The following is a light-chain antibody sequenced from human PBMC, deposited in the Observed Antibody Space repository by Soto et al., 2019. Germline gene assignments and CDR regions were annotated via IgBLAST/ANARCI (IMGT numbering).Light chain of an antibody. J-gene: IGKJ2*01. CDR2: GAS. CDR1: ESVSIN. Sequence: EIVMTQSPAALSVSPGERVTLSCRASESVSINLAWYQQRPGQTPRLLIYGASIRAPDVPARFSGSGSGTEFTLAISSLQSEDFAVYYCHQYNKWPRTFGQGTKLEIK. CDR3: HQYNKWPRT. V-gene: IGKV3-15*01.